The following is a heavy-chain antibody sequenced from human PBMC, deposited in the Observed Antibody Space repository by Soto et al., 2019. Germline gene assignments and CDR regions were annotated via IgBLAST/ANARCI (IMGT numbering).Heavy chain of an antibody. CDR1: GGSISTYY. V-gene: IGHV4-59*08. J-gene: IGHJ4*02. Sequence: QVELQESGPGLVKPSETLSLTCTVSGGSISTYYWSWIRQSPGKGLEWLAHIQYSGDTDYNPSLRSRVTISVDTSKNQFSLNLSSVTATDTAVYYCARHDLNIAARPFDYWGQGTLVTVSS. CDR2: IQYSGDT. D-gene: IGHD6-6*01. CDR3: ARHDLNIAARPFDY.